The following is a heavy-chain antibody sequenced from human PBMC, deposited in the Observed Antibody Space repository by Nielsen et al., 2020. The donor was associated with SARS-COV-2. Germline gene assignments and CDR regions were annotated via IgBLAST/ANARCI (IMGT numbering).Heavy chain of an antibody. J-gene: IGHJ4*02. D-gene: IGHD3-16*01. CDR3: AKAGIMITFGGDVDYFES. CDR1: GITFSTYA. V-gene: IGHV3-23*01. Sequence: GESLKISCVASGITFSTYAMSWVRQAPGKGLEWVSGISGSGDRTYYGDSVRGRFTISRDNSKNTLYLQMNSLRAEDTAVYYCAKAGIMITFGGDVDYFESWGQGTLVTVSP. CDR2: ISGSGDRT.